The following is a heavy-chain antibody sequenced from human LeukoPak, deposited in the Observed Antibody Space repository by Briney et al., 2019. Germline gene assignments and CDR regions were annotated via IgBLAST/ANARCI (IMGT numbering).Heavy chain of an antibody. Sequence: GGSLRLSCAASGFTFNIYTMSWVRQAPGKGLEWVSAIVGNGVTFYTDSVKGRFTISRDNAKNTLYLQMNSLRADDPAIYYCAKGSEQWELYDYWGQGTLVTVSS. V-gene: IGHV3-23*01. D-gene: IGHD1-26*01. CDR3: AKGSEQWELYDY. J-gene: IGHJ4*02. CDR1: GFTFNIYT. CDR2: IVGNGVT.